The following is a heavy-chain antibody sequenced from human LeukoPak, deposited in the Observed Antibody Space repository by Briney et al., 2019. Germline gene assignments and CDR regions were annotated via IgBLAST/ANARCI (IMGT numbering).Heavy chain of an antibody. D-gene: IGHD5-18*01. V-gene: IGHV3-53*05. J-gene: IGHJ4*02. CDR1: GFTVSSNY. CDR2: IHSGGST. CDR3: ASGGGAYSYGYLDY. Sequence: GGSLRLSCAASGFTVSSNYMSWVRQAPGEGLEWVSVIHSGGSTYYADSVKGRFTISRDNSKNTLYLQMNSLRAEDTAVFYCASGGGAYSYGYLDYWGRGTLVTVSS.